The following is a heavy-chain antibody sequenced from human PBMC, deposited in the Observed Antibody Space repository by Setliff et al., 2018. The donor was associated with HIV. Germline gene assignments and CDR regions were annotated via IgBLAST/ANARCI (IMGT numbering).Heavy chain of an antibody. D-gene: IGHD2-2*02. CDR1: GFTVSSTY. Sequence: GGSLRLSCAASGFTVSSTYMSWVRQSPVRGLEWVSVVYSAGNTYYADSVKGRFTISRDNAKNTLYLQLNSLRADDRAVYYCATLTEYPSRHFANWGQGTLVTSPQ. CDR3: ATLTEYPSRHFAN. CDR2: VYSAGNT. V-gene: IGHV3-53*01. J-gene: IGHJ4*02.